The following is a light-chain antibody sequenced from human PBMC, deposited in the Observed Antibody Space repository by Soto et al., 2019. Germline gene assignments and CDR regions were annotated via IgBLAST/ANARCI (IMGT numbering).Light chain of an antibody. Sequence: QSALTQPASVSGSPGQSITSSCTGTSSDVGDYNYVSWYQQHPGKAPKLMLYDVSNRPSGISNRFSGSKSGNTASLTISGLQAEDEADYYCSSYTSSSTLFGTGTQLTVL. J-gene: IGLJ1*01. CDR2: DVS. CDR1: SSDVGDYNY. V-gene: IGLV2-14*01. CDR3: SSYTSSSTL.